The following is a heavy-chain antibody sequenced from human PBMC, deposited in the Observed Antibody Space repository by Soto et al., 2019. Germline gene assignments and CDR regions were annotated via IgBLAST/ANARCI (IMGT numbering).Heavy chain of an antibody. V-gene: IGHV3-64*01. CDR1: GFTFSSYA. CDR3: ARGAERFDY. Sequence: EVPLVESGGGLVQPGGSLRLSCAASGFTFSSYAMHWVRQAPGKGLEYVSAIVSSGGSTYYANSVKGRFTISRDNSKNTLYLQMGSLRAEDMAVYYCARGAERFDYWGQGTLVTVSS. CDR2: IVSSGGST. J-gene: IGHJ4*02.